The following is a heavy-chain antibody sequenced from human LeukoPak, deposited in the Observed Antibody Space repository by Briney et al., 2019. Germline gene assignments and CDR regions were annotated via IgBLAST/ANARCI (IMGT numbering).Heavy chain of an antibody. V-gene: IGHV3-30*18. Sequence: GGSLRLSCAASGFTFRSYGIHWVRQAPGKGLEWVAVISYDGSHKYYADSVKGRFTISRDNSKNTLYLQMNSLRAEDTAVYHCAKEKFYYGSGPTLYYYYYYYMDVWGKGTTVTVSS. J-gene: IGHJ6*03. CDR2: ISYDGSHK. CDR3: AKEKFYYGSGPTLYYYYYYYMDV. CDR1: GFTFRSYG. D-gene: IGHD3-10*01.